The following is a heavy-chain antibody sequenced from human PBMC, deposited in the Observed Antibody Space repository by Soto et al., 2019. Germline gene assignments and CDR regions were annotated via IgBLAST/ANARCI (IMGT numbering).Heavy chain of an antibody. V-gene: IGHV4-30-4*01. Sequence: SETLSLTCTVSGGSISSGNYYWSWIRQPPGKGLEWIGYIYYSGSTYYNPSLKSRVTISIDTSKYQFSLKLSSVTAADTAVYYCASCSQPLLSYFDYWGQGTLVTVSS. D-gene: IGHD2-21*02. CDR3: ASCSQPLLSYFDY. CDR1: GGSISSGNYY. J-gene: IGHJ4*02. CDR2: IYYSGST.